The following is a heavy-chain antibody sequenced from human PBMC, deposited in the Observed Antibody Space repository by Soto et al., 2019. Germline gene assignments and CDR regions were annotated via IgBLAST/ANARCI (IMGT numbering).Heavy chain of an antibody. V-gene: IGHV3-33*01. J-gene: IGHJ4*02. CDR1: GFTFSSYG. CDR3: ASHRSTVVTTPFDD. CDR2: IWYDGSNK. Sequence: GGSLRLSCAASGFTFSSYGMHWVRQAPGKGLEWVAVIWYDGSNKYYADSVKGRFTISRDNSKNTLYLQMNSLRAEDTAVYYCASHRSTVVTTPFDDWGQGTLVTVSS. D-gene: IGHD4-17*01.